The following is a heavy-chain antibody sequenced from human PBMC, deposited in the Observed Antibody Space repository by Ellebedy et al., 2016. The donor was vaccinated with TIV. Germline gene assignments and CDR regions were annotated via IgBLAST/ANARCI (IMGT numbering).Heavy chain of an antibody. CDR2: VIPIFGTA. CDR3: AARIAVAGYIDY. J-gene: IGHJ4*02. D-gene: IGHD6-19*01. Sequence: SVKVSCXASGYTFTGYYMHWVRQAPGQGLEWMGGVIPIFGTANYAQKFQGRVTITADESTSTAYMELSSLRSEDTAVYYCAARIAVAGYIDYWGQGTLVTVSS. V-gene: IGHV1-69*13. CDR1: GYTFTGYY.